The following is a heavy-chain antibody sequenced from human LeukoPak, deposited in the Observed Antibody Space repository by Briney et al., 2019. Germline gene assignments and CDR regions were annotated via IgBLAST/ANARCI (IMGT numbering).Heavy chain of an antibody. V-gene: IGHV3-48*03. J-gene: IGHJ6*04. Sequence: GGSLRLSFAASGFTFSSYEMNWVRQAPGTGLEWVSYISSSGSTIYYADSVKGRFTISRDNAKNSLYLQMNSLRAEDTAVYYCAELGITMIGGVWGKGTTVTISS. CDR1: GFTFSSYE. CDR2: ISSSGSTI. D-gene: IGHD3-10*02. CDR3: AELGITMIGGV.